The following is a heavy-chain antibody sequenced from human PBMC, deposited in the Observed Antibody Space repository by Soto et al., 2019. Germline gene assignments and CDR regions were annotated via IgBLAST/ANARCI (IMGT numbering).Heavy chain of an antibody. CDR1: GYTFTIYA. Sequence: GASVKVSCKASGYTFTIYAMHWVRQAPGQRLEWMGWINAGNGNTKYSQKFQGRVTITRDTSASTAYMELSSLRSEDTAVYYCARSTYDFWSGYNYYFDYWGQGTLVTVSS. V-gene: IGHV1-3*01. CDR3: ARSTYDFWSGYNYYFDY. CDR2: INAGNGNT. D-gene: IGHD3-3*01. J-gene: IGHJ4*02.